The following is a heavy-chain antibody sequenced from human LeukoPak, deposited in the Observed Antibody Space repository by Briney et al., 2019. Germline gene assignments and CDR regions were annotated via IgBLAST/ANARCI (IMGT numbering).Heavy chain of an antibody. CDR2: ISAYNGDT. CDR3: ARDSVAMSTIRDFGY. D-gene: IGHD5-24*01. J-gene: IGHJ4*02. V-gene: IGHV1-18*01. CDR1: GYTFTSYG. Sequence: ASVKVSCKASGYTFTSYGFSWVRQAPGRGLEWMGWISAYNGDTNYAQKLQGRVTMTTDTSTSTAYMELRSLRSDDTAVYYCARDSVAMSTIRDFGYWGQGTLGTVSS.